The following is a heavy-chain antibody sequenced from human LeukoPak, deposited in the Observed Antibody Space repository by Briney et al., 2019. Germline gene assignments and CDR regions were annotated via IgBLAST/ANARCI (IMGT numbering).Heavy chain of an antibody. Sequence: SETLSLTCTVSGGSISSYYWSWIRQPAGKGLEWIGRIYTSGSTNYNPSLKSRVTMSVGTSKNQFSLKLSSVTAADTAVYYCARGGQYGSGSYYTYYYYGMGVWGQGTTVTVSS. CDR1: GGSISSYY. CDR2: IYTSGST. V-gene: IGHV4-4*07. J-gene: IGHJ6*02. CDR3: ARGGQYGSGSYYTYYYYGMGV. D-gene: IGHD3-10*01.